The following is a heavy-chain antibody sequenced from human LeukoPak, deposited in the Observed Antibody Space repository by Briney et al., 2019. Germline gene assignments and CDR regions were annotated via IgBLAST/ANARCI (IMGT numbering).Heavy chain of an antibody. J-gene: IGHJ4*02. Sequence: ASVKVSCKASGGTFSSYAISWVRQAPGQGLEWMGGIIPIFGTANYAQKFQGRVTMTTDTSTSTAYMELRSLRSDDTAVYYCAREIYDWGQGTLVTVSS. CDR3: AREIYD. V-gene: IGHV1-69*05. CDR2: IIPIFGTA. D-gene: IGHD5-12*01. CDR1: GGTFSSYA.